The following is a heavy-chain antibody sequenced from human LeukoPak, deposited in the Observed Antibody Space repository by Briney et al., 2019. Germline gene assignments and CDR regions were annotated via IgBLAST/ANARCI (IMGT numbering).Heavy chain of an antibody. CDR3: TRRSFTYYYGSGSYNWFDP. CDR2: IKQDGSEK. CDR1: GFTFSSYW. D-gene: IGHD3-10*01. Sequence: GGSLRLSCAASGFTFSSYWMSWVRQAPGKGLEWVANIKQDGSEKYYVDSVKGRFTISRDNAKNSLYLQMNSLKTEDTAVYYCTRRSFTYYYGSGSYNWFDPWGQGTLVTVSS. J-gene: IGHJ5*02. V-gene: IGHV3-7*03.